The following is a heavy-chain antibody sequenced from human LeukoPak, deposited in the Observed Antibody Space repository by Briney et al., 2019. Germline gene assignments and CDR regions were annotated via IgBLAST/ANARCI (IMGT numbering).Heavy chain of an antibody. CDR1: GFTFSDYY. D-gene: IGHD6-13*01. CDR3: ATSSYSSSWSICDY. J-gene: IGHJ4*02. Sequence: KPGGSLRLSCAASGFTFSDYYMSWIRQAPGKGLEWVSHISSSSSYINYADSVKGRFTISRDNAKNSLYLQMNSLRAEGTAVYYCATSSYSSSWSICDYWGQGTLVSVS. CDR2: ISSSSSYI. V-gene: IGHV3-11*03.